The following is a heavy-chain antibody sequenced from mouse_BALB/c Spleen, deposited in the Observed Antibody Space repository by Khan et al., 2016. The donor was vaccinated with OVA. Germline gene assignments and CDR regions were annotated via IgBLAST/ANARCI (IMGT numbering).Heavy chain of an antibody. D-gene: IGHD2-1*01. Sequence: QVQLQQPGAELVKPGASVRLSCKASGYTFTSYYLYWVKQRPGQGLEWIGDINPSNGGTNFNEKFKTKATMTVDRSSSTAYMQLTSLTSEDAAVYCCTRSGYGTLAYWGQGTLVTVSA. CDR3: TRSGYGTLAY. J-gene: IGHJ3*01. V-gene: IGHV1S81*02. CDR2: INPSNGGT. CDR1: GYTFTSYY.